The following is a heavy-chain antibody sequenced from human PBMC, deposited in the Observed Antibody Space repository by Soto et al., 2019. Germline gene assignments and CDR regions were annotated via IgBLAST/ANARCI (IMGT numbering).Heavy chain of an antibody. D-gene: IGHD6-25*01. V-gene: IGHV3-7*05. Sequence: EVQLVESGGGLVQPGGSLRLSCAASGFAFGSSWMTWVRQAPGTGLEWVANIKGDGSAKSYLDSVRVRFTVSRDNAENSLFLQMNILRAEDTSLYYCARDVSPGSGGYYLDAFDIWGQGTMVTVSS. CDR1: GFAFGSSW. CDR2: IKGDGSAK. J-gene: IGHJ3*02. CDR3: ARDVSPGSGGYYLDAFDI.